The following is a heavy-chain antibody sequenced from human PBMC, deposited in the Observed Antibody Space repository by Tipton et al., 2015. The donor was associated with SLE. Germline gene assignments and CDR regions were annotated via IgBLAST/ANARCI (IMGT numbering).Heavy chain of an antibody. Sequence: SLRLSCAASGFSISSYAMHWVRQAPGKGLEWVAVISYDGSNKYYADSVKGRFTISRDNSKNTLYVQMNSLRAEDTAVYYCARDFWSGYRPYYYYYMDVWGKGTTVTVSS. D-gene: IGHD3-3*01. J-gene: IGHJ6*03. CDR2: ISYDGSNK. CDR3: ARDFWSGYRPYYYYYMDV. CDR1: GFSISSYA. V-gene: IGHV3-30*04.